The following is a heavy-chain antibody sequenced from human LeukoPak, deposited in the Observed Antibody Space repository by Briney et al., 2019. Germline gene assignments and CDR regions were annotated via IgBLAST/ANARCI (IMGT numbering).Heavy chain of an antibody. V-gene: IGHV3-15*01. J-gene: IGHJ5*02. Sequence: PGGSLRLSCATSGFTFSNAWMSWVRQAPGKGLEWVGRIKSKSEAGTPDYAAPVKGRFTISRDDSKNTLYLQMNNLKTEDTAVYYCSTLYRLDPWGQGTLVTVSS. CDR1: GFTFSNAW. CDR2: IKSKSEAGTP. CDR3: STLYRLDP. D-gene: IGHD2/OR15-2a*01.